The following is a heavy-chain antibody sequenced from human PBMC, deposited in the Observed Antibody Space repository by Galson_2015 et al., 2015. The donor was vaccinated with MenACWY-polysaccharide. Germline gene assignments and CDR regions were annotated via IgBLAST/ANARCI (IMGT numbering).Heavy chain of an antibody. V-gene: IGHV3-7*01. Sequence: SLRLSCAASGFTFSNFWMSWVRQAPGKELEWVASIKQDGSEKYLVDSVKGRFTISRDNAENSLFLQMNSLRAEDTAVYYCAREPLGRGIFFDQWGQGNLVTVSS. D-gene: IGHD3-10*01. J-gene: IGHJ4*02. CDR2: IKQDGSEK. CDR3: AREPLGRGIFFDQ. CDR1: GFTFSNFW.